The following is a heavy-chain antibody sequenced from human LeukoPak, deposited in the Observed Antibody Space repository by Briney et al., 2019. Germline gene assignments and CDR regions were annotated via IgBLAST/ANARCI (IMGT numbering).Heavy chain of an antibody. Sequence: GGSLRLSCTASGFNFDKYAMHWVRQRPGKGLEWVAVISADGTTDHADSVKGRFTVSRDNSKESLFLQMSSLRDEDTALYYCATWAFYHGLDVWGQGTTVTVSS. CDR3: ATWAFYHGLDV. J-gene: IGHJ6*02. CDR1: GFNFDKYA. CDR2: ISADGTT. D-gene: IGHD1-26*01. V-gene: IGHV3-43*02.